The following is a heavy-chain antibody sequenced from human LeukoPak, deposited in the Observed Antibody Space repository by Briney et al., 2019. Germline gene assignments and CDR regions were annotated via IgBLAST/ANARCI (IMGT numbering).Heavy chain of an antibody. CDR3: ARDGDYVRVVPRGFDP. V-gene: IGHV4-34*01. CDR1: GGSFSGYY. CDR2: INHSGST. D-gene: IGHD4-17*01. Sequence: SETLSLTCAAYGGSFSGYYWSWIRQPPGKGLEWIGEINHSGSTNYNPSLKSRVTISVDTSKNQFSLKLSSVTAADTAVYYCARDGDYVRVVPRGFDPWGQGTLVTVSS. J-gene: IGHJ5*02.